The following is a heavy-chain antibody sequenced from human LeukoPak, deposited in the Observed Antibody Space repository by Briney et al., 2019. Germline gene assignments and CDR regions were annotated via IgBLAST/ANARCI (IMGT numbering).Heavy chain of an antibody. CDR3: ARRLVVGSSGYYFDY. CDR1: GGSISSSSYY. Sequence: PSETLSLTCTVSGGSISSSSYYWGWIRQPPGKGLEWLGSINYSGNTYYNPPLKSRVIISVDTSKNQFSLKLTSVTAADMAVYYCARRLVVGSSGYYFDYWGQGTLVTVSS. CDR2: INYSGNT. D-gene: IGHD1-26*01. V-gene: IGHV4-39*01. J-gene: IGHJ4*02.